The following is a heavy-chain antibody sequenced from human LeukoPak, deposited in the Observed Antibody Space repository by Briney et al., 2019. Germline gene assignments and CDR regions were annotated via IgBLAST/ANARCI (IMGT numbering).Heavy chain of an antibody. CDR3: ASNYGDYVENAFDI. CDR1: GGSISSGSYY. Sequence: SETLSLTCTVSGGSISSGSYYWGWIRQPPGKGLEWIGSIYYSGSTYYNPSLKSRVTISVDTSKNQFSLKLSSVTAADTAVYYCASNYGDYVENAFDIWGQGTMVTVSS. V-gene: IGHV4-39*01. J-gene: IGHJ3*02. CDR2: IYYSGST. D-gene: IGHD4-17*01.